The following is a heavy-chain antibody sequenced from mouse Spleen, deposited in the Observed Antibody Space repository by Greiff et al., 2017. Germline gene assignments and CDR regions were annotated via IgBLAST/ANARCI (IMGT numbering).Heavy chain of an antibody. V-gene: IGHV1-47*01. CDR3: ARGGTTMAPYYAMDY. CDR1: GYTFTTYP. J-gene: IGHJ4*01. CDR2: FHPYNDDT. D-gene: IGHD1-1*01. Sequence: VHLVESGAELVKPGASVKMSCKASGYTFTTYPIEWMKQNHGKSLEWIGNFHPYNDDTKYNEKFKGKATLTVEKSSSTVYLELSRLTSDDSAVYYCARGGTTMAPYYAMDYWGQGTSVTVSS.